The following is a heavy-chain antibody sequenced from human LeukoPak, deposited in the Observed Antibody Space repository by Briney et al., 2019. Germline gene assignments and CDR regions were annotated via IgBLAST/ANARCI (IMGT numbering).Heavy chain of an antibody. J-gene: IGHJ3*02. CDR2: INQHGTEK. CDR1: GFTFSNYN. Sequence: PGGSLRLSCAASGFTFSNYNMNWVRQAPGKGLEWVANINQHGTEKYYVDSVKGRFTISRDNAKNSLFLQVNSLRAEDTAVYYCARNVDAFDIWGQGTMVTVSS. V-gene: IGHV3-7*01. CDR3: ARNVDAFDI.